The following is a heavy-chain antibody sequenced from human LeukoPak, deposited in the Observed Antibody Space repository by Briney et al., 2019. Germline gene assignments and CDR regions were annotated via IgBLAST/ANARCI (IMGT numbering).Heavy chain of an antibody. CDR3: ARGRPLSGSYYLFDY. CDR2: INHSGST. D-gene: IGHD1-26*01. V-gene: IGHV4-34*01. CDR1: GGSFSGYY. J-gene: IGHJ4*02. Sequence: SETLSLTCAVDGGSFSGYYWSWIRQPPGKGLEWIGEINHSGSTNYHPSLKSRVTISVDTSKNQFSLKLSSVTAADTAVYYCARGRPLSGSYYLFDYWGQGTLVTVSS.